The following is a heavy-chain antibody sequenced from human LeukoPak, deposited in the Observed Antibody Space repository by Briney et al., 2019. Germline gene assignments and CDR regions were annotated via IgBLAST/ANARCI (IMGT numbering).Heavy chain of an antibody. CDR1: GGTFSSYA. D-gene: IGHD6-19*01. CDR3: ARDTYSSGWYGGNDAFDI. V-gene: IGHV1-69*04. J-gene: IGHJ3*02. CDR2: IIPILGIA. Sequence: SVKVSCKASGGTFSSYAISWVRQAPGQGLEWMGRIIPILGIANYAQKFQGRVTITADKSTSTAYMELSSLRSEDTAVYYCARDTYSSGWYGGNDAFDIWGQGTMVTVSS.